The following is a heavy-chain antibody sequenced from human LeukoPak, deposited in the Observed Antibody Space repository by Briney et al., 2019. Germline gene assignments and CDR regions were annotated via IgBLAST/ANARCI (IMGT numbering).Heavy chain of an antibody. CDR3: ARVIRQLTGDLIDP. V-gene: IGHV3-21*01. D-gene: IGHD7-27*01. CDR1: GFTFSSYS. J-gene: IGHJ5*02. Sequence: KPGGSLRLSCAASGFTFSSYSMNWVRQAPGKGLEWVSSISSSSSYIYYADSVKGRFTISRDNAKNSLYLQMNSLRAEDTAVYYCARVIRQLTGDLIDPWGQGTLVTVSS. CDR2: ISSSSSYI.